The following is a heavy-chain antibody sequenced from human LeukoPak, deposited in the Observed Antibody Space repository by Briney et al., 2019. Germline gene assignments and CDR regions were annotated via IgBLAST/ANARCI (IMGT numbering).Heavy chain of an antibody. CDR3: ARGGVVVTAVDAFDI. CDR1: GYTFTSYD. Sequence: ASVKVSCKASGYTFTSYDINWVRQATGQGLEWMGWMNPNSGNTGYAQKFQGRVTMTRDTSISTAYMELSSLRSEDTAVYYCARGGVVVTAVDAFDIWGQGTMVTVSS. CDR2: MNPNSGNT. J-gene: IGHJ3*02. V-gene: IGHV1-8*01. D-gene: IGHD2-21*02.